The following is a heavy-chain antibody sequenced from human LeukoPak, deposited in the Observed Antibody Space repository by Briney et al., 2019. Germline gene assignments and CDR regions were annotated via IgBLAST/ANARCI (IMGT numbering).Heavy chain of an antibody. D-gene: IGHD3-22*01. CDR1: GGSISSSSYY. CDR3: ARSSYYYDSSGYSYYNYYYMDV. V-gene: IGHV4-39*01. J-gene: IGHJ6*03. CDR2: VYYGGNI. Sequence: SETLSLTCSVSGGSISSSSYYWGWIRQPPGKGLEWIGSVYYGGNINYNPSLKSRVTISVDTSKNQFSLKLSSVTATDTAVYYCARSSYYYDSSGYSYYNYYYMDVWGKGTTVTVSS.